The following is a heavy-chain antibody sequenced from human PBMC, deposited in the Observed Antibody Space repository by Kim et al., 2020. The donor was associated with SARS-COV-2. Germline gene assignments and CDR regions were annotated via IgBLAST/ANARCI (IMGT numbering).Heavy chain of an antibody. CDR1: GFTFSSYA. CDR3: ASLRRVVQAAGGDAFDI. V-gene: IGHV3-30*04. Sequence: GGSLRLSCAASGFTFSSYAMHWVRQAPGKGLEWVAVISYDGSNKYYTDSVKGRFTISRDNSKNTLYLQMNSLRAEDTAVYYCASLRRVVQAAGGDAFDIWGQGTMVTVSS. D-gene: IGHD2-2*01. CDR2: ISYDGSNK. J-gene: IGHJ3*02.